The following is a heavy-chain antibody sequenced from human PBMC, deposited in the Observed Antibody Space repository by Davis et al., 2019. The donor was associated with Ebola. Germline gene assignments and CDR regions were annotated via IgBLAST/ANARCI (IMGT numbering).Heavy chain of an antibody. CDR2: ISSDSDYI. CDR1: GFTFSTYS. D-gene: IGHD3-16*01. V-gene: IGHV3-21*01. Sequence: PGGSLRLSCAASGFTFSTYSMSWVRQAPGKGLEWVSSISSDSDYIYYAASAKGRFTISRDNAKNSMYLQMNSLRAEDTAVYYCARDRPLDFFFGDYYGMDVWGQGTTVTVSS. J-gene: IGHJ6*02. CDR3: ARDRPLDFFFGDYYGMDV.